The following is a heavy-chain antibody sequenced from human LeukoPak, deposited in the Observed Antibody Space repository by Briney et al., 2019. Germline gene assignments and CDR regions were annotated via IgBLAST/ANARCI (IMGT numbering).Heavy chain of an antibody. CDR3: ARGGGQQLADY. V-gene: IGHV4-34*01. Sequence: PSKTLSLTCAVYGGSFSGYYWSRIRQPPGKGLEWIGEINHSGSTNYNPSLKSRVTISVDTSKNQFSLKLSSVTAADTAVYYCARGGGQQLADYWGQGTLVTVSS. D-gene: IGHD6-13*01. CDR1: GGSFSGYY. J-gene: IGHJ4*02. CDR2: INHSGST.